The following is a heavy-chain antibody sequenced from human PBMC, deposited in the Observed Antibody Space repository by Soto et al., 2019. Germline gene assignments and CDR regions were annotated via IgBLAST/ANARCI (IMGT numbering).Heavy chain of an antibody. D-gene: IGHD2-2*01. CDR1: GGSISSGGYY. Sequence: QVQLQESGPGLVKPSQTLSLTCTVSGGSISSGGYYWSWIRQHPGKGLEWIGYIYYSGSTYYNPSLKSRVTISVDTSKIQFSLKLSSVTAADTAVYYGARSSTSANDFDYWGQGTLVTVSS. V-gene: IGHV4-31*03. CDR3: ARSSTSANDFDY. CDR2: IYYSGST. J-gene: IGHJ4*02.